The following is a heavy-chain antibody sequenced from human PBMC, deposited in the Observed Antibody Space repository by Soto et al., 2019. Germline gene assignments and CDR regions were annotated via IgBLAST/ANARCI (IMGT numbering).Heavy chain of an antibody. D-gene: IGHD3-10*01. J-gene: IGHJ3*02. CDR2: IYPGDSDT. CDR3: ARQGSQAPGFDI. V-gene: IGHV5-51*01. CDR1: GYSFTTYW. Sequence: PGESLKISCKASGYSFTTYWIGWVRQMPGKGLEWMGIIYPGDSDTKYSPSLQGQVTISADTSISTAYLQWTSLKASDTAMYYCARQGSQAPGFDIWGQRTMVTVSS.